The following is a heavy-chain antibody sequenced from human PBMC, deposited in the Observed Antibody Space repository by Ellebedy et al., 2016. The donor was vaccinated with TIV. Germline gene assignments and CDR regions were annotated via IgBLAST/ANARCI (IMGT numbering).Heavy chain of an antibody. CDR2: IRGKAYGGTT. J-gene: IGHJ4*02. CDR3: SRWDTMVRGFGRIFDY. D-gene: IGHD3-10*01. CDR1: GLTFGDYV. Sequence: GESLKISXTASGLTFGDYVMSWFRQAPGKGLEWVGFIRGKAYGGTTEYAASVKGRFTISRDDSKSIAYLQMNSLKTEDTAVYYCSRWDTMVRGFGRIFDYWGQGTLVTVSS. V-gene: IGHV3-49*03.